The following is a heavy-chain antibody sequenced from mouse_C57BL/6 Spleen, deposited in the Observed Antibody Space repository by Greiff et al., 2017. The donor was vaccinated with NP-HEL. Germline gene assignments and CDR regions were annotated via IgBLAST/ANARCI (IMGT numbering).Heavy chain of an antibody. CDR3: ARGGDSSGYEAY. V-gene: IGHV14-2*01. J-gene: IGHJ3*01. D-gene: IGHD3-2*02. Sequence: VQLQQSGAELVKPGASVKLSCTASGFNITDYYMHWVKQRTEQGLEWIGRIDPEAGETKYAPKFPGKATITADTSSNTAYLQLSSLTSEDTAVYYCARGGDSSGYEAYWGQGTLVTVSA. CDR1: GFNITDYY. CDR2: IDPEAGET.